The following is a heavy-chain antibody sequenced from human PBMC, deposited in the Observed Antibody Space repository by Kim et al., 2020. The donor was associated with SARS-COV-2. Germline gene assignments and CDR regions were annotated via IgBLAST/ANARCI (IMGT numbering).Heavy chain of an antibody. J-gene: IGHJ6*03. V-gene: IGHV1-69*04. CDR2: IIPIFGIA. CDR1: GGTFSSYA. CDR3: ARGYCSGGSCYPFRFIMDV. D-gene: IGHD2-15*01. Sequence: VKVSCKASGGTFSSYAISWVRQAPGQGLEWMGRIIPIFGIANYAQKFQGRVTITADKSTSTAYMELSSLRSEDTAVYYCARGYCSGGSCYPFRFIMDVWGKGTTVTVSS.